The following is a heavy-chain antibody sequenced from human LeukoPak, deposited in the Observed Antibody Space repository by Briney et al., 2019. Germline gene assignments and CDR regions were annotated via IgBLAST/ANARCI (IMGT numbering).Heavy chain of an antibody. Sequence: GGSLRLSCAASGFTFSSYGMHWVRQAPGKGLEWVSVISTSGATTYYANSVRGRFTISRDNSKNTLYLQMSSLRAEDTAIYYCAKWSRGAGNHFDYWGQGTLVTVSS. CDR2: ISTSGATT. CDR1: GFTFSSYG. CDR3: AKWSRGAGNHFDY. J-gene: IGHJ4*02. D-gene: IGHD4-23*01. V-gene: IGHV3-23*01.